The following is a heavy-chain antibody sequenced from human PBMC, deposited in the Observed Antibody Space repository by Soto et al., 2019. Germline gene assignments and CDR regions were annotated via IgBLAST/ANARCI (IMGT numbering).Heavy chain of an antibody. CDR2: IYHSGST. Sequence: QVQLRESGPGLLKTSGTLSLTCAVSGGSISTITWWSWVRQPPGKGLQWIGEIYHSGSTNYNPSLTSRVTISVDKAKNQFSLELSSVTAADTAVYYCARDLGSCSSTSCRPFDYWGQGTLVTVSS. V-gene: IGHV4-4*02. D-gene: IGHD2-2*03. J-gene: IGHJ4*02. CDR1: GGSISTITW. CDR3: ARDLGSCSSTSCRPFDY.